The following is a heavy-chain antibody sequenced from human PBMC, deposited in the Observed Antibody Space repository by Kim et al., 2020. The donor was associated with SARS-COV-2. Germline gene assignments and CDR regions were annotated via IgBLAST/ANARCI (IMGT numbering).Heavy chain of an antibody. Sequence: GGSLRLPCAASGFTFSSYSMNWVRQAPGKGLEWVSYISSSSSTIYYADSVKGRFTISRDNAKNSLYLQMNSLRDEDTAVYYCARDVTPRVAPYYFDYWGQGTLVTVSS. J-gene: IGHJ4*02. CDR1: GFTFSSYS. D-gene: IGHD4-4*01. CDR2: ISSSSSTI. CDR3: ARDVTPRVAPYYFDY. V-gene: IGHV3-48*02.